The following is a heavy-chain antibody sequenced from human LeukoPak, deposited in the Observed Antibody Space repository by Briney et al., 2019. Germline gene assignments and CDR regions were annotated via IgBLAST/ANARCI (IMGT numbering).Heavy chain of an antibody. V-gene: IGHV4-34*01. CDR2: INHSGST. J-gene: IGHJ3*02. D-gene: IGHD3-22*01. Sequence: KPSETLSLTCAVYGGSFSGYYWSWIRQPPGKGLEWIGEINHSGSTNYNPSLKSRVTISLDTSKNQFSLKLSSVTAADTAVYYCAREPYYYDTSGSDAFDIWGQGTMVTVSS. CDR1: GGSFSGYY. CDR3: AREPYYYDTSGSDAFDI.